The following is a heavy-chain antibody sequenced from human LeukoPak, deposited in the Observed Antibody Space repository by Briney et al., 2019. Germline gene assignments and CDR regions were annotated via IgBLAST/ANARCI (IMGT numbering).Heavy chain of an antibody. CDR3: ARDPGYSSSSNYFDY. V-gene: IGHV1-18*01. CDR1: VYTFTSYG. D-gene: IGHD6-6*01. J-gene: IGHJ4*02. CDR2: ISAYNGNT. Sequence: ASVKVSCKASVYTFTSYGISWVRQAPGQGLEWMGWISAYNGNTNYAQKLQGRVTMTTDTSTSTAYMELRSLRSDDTAVYYCARDPGYSSSSNYFDYWGQGTLVTVSS.